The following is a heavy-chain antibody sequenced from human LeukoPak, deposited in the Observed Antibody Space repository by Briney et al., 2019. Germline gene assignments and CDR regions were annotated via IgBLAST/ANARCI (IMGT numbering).Heavy chain of an antibody. J-gene: IGHJ3*02. D-gene: IGHD6-19*01. Sequence: ASVKVSCKASGYTFTSYGISWVRQAPGQGLEWMGWISAYNGNTNYAQKLQGRVTMTTDTSTSTAYMELRGLRSDDTAVYYCARDDSSGWYLAFDIWGQGTMVTVSS. CDR3: ARDDSSGWYLAFDI. CDR2: ISAYNGNT. V-gene: IGHV1-18*01. CDR1: GYTFTSYG.